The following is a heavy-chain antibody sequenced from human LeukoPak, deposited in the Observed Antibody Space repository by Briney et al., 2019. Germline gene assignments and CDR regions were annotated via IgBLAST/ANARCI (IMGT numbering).Heavy chain of an antibody. CDR3: AKDGDDSGSYLVY. D-gene: IGHD1-26*01. V-gene: IGHV3-30*02. CDR2: IPYDGSNK. J-gene: IGHJ4*02. CDR1: RFTFSSYG. Sequence: GGSLRLSCATSRFTFSSYGMHWVRQAPGKGLEWVAFIPYDGSNKYYADSVKGRFTISRDNSKNTLYLQMNILRVEDTAVYYCAKDGDDSGSYLVYRGQGTLVTVSS.